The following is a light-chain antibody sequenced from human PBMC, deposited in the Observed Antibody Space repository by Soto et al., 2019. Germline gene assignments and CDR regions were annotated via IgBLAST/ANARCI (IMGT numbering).Light chain of an antibody. CDR2: SNN. Sequence: QSVLTQPPSASGTPGQRVTISCSGSRSNIGSNTVNWYQQLPGTAPKLLIYSNNQRPSGVPDRFSGSKSGTSASLAISGLQSEDEADYYCAAWDDSLNGHVVFGRGTKLTVL. V-gene: IGLV1-44*01. J-gene: IGLJ2*01. CDR3: AAWDDSLNGHVV. CDR1: RSNIGSNT.